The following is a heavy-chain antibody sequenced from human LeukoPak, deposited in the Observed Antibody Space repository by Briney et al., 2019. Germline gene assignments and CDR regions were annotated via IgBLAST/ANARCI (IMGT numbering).Heavy chain of an antibody. D-gene: IGHD6-19*01. CDR3: ARVGISQWLVQSYYGMDV. Sequence: ASVKVSCKASGYTFTGYYMHWVRQAPGQGLEWMGWINPNSGGTNYAQKFQDRVTMTRDTSISTAYMELSRLRSDDTAVYYCARVGISQWLVQSYYGMDVWGQGTTVTVSS. CDR2: INPNSGGT. V-gene: IGHV1-2*02. J-gene: IGHJ6*02. CDR1: GYTFTGYY.